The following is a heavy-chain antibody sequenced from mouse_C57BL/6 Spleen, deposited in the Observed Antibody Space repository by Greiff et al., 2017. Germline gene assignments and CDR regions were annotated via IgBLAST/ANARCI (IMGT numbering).Heavy chain of an antibody. Sequence: QVQLQQPGAELVRPGTSVKLSCKASGYTFTSYWMHWVKQRPGQGLEWIGVIDPSDSYTNYNQKFKGKATVTVDTSSSTAYMQLSSLTSEDSAVYYCARKDYDGAGDYWGQGTTLTVSS. CDR3: ARKDYDGAGDY. CDR1: GYTFTSYW. J-gene: IGHJ2*01. CDR2: IDPSDSYT. D-gene: IGHD2-4*01. V-gene: IGHV1-59*01.